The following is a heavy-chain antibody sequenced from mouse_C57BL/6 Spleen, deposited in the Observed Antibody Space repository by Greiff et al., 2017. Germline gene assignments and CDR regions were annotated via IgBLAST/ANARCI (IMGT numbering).Heavy chain of an antibody. CDR2: IDPSDSET. D-gene: IGHD2-3*01. J-gene: IGHJ2*01. V-gene: IGHV1-52*01. Sequence: QVQLQQPGAELVRPGSSVKLSCKASGYTFTSYWMPWVKQRPIQGLEWIGNIDPSDSETHYNQKFKDKATLTVDKSSSTAYMQLSSLTSEDSRVYDGARWVGYYYFDNWGKGTTLTVSS. CDR3: ARWVGYYYFDN. CDR1: GYTFTSYW.